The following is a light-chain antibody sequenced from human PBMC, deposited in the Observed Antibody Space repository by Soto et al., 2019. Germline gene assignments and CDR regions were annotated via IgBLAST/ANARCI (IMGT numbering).Light chain of an antibody. J-gene: IGLJ2*01. V-gene: IGLV1-47*01. CDR3: ATWDDSLSGPV. CDR2: RND. CDR1: SSHVGSKS. Sequence: QSVLTQPPSASGTPGQRVTISCSGISSHVGSKSVYWYQQLPGTAPKLLIYRNDQRPSGVPDRFSGSKSGTSASLAISGLRSEDELDYYCATWDDSLSGPVFGGGTKVTVL.